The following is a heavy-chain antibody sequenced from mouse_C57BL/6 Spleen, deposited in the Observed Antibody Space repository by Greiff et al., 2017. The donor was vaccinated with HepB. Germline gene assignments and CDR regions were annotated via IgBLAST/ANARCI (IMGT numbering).Heavy chain of an antibody. CDR1: GFTFSSYT. CDR2: ISGGGGNT. V-gene: IGHV5-9*01. D-gene: IGHD1-1*01. Sequence: EVQLVESGGGLVKPGGSLKLSCAASGFTFSSYTMSWVRQTPEKRLEWVATISGGGGNTYYPDSVKGRFTISRDNAKNTLYLQMSSLRSEDTALYYCARDYYGSSLWGTGTTVTVSS. CDR3: ARDYYGSSL. J-gene: IGHJ1*03.